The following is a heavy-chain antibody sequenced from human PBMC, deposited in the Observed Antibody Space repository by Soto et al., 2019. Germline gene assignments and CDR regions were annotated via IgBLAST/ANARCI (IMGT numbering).Heavy chain of an antibody. V-gene: IGHV3-7*01. D-gene: IGHD3-16*01. J-gene: IGHJ4*02. CDR1: GFPFSSYW. Sequence: GGSLRLSCAASGFPFSSYWMSWVRQAPGKGLEWVANIKQDGSEKYYVDSVKGRFTISRDNAKNSLYLQMNSLRAEDTAVYYCASYTYYDYIWGSSLFDYWGQGTLVTVSS. CDR3: ASYTYYDYIWGSSLFDY. CDR2: IKQDGSEK.